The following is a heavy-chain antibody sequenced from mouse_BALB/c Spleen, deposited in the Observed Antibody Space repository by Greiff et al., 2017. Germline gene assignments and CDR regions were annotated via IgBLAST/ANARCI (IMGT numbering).Heavy chain of an antibody. CDR2: ISSGGSYT. CDR1: GFTFSSYA. V-gene: IGHV5-9-3*01. D-gene: IGHD2-3*01. J-gene: IGHJ3*01. Sequence: EVKLMESGGGLVKPGGSLKLSCAASGFTFSSYAMSWVRQTPEKRLEWVATISSGGSYTYYPDSVKGRFTISRDNAKNTLYLQMSSLRSEDTAMYYCARRYDPTGGFAYWGQGTLVTVSA. CDR3: ARRYDPTGGFAY.